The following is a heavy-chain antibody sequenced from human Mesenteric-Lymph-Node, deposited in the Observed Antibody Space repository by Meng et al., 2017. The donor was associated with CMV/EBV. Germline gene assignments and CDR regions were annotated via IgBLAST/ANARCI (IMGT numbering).Heavy chain of an antibody. Sequence: SETLSLTCTVSGYSISSGYYWGWIRQPPGKGLEWIGSIYHSGSTYYNPSLKSRVTISVDTSKNQFSLKLSSVTAADTAVYYCARDQYSSSWYSYYGMDVWGQGTTVTVSS. V-gene: IGHV4-38-2*02. CDR2: IYHSGST. J-gene: IGHJ6*02. CDR3: ARDQYSSSWYSYYGMDV. D-gene: IGHD6-13*01. CDR1: GYSISSGYY.